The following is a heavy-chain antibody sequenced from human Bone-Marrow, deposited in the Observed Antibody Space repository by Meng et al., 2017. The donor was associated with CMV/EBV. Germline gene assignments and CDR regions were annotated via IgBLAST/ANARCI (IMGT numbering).Heavy chain of an antibody. CDR1: GFTFSDSG. CDR2: IRYDGSNK. J-gene: IGHJ4*02. V-gene: IGHV3-30*02. Sequence: GEFLKISCAASGFTFSDSGMHWVRQAPGKGLEWVTFIRYDGSNKYYADFVKGRFTISRDNSKSTLYLQMNSLRSEDTAVYYCVKDAARVNSMVIHYWGQGTLVTVSS. D-gene: IGHD2-21*01. CDR3: VKDAARVNSMVIHY.